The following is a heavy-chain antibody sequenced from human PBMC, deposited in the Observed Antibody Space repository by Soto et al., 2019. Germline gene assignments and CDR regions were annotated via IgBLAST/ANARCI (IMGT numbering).Heavy chain of an antibody. Sequence: PSETLSLTCTVSGGSISSDDYYWRWIRQAPGRGLEWIGYIHSSGSIYYNPSLTSRATMSIDTAGNQFSLQVSSVTVADAAVYYCAMDLDGLHEHTSGPFPRPGWGQGTLVTVSS. J-gene: IGHJ1*01. V-gene: IGHV4-30-4*01. D-gene: IGHD3-22*01. CDR3: AMDLDGLHEHTSGPFPRPG. CDR2: IHSSGSI. CDR1: GGSISSDDYY.